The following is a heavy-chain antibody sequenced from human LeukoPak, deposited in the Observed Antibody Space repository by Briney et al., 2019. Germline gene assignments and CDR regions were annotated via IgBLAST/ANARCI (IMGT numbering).Heavy chain of an antibody. J-gene: IGHJ5*02. V-gene: IGHV3-21*01. Sequence: PGGSLRLSCAASGFAVSDYTMNWVRQAPGKGLEWISSISRSQTYIYYADSVKGRFAISEDNAENSLYLQMNSLRAEDTAVYYCARAQVGYNWFDPWGQGTLVSVSS. CDR1: GFAVSDYT. CDR2: ISRSQTYI. CDR3: ARAQVGYNWFDP. D-gene: IGHD1-26*01.